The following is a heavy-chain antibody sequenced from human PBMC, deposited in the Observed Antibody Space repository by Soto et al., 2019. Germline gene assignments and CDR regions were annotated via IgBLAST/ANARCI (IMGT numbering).Heavy chain of an antibody. Sequence: QVQLQESGPGLVKPSQTLSLTCTVSGGSISSGGYYWTWIRQHPGKGLECIRYLYSRGRTYYNPSLKSRVTISVDTSKNQFSLKLSSVNAADTAVYYCSRRVFPWGQGSLVSVSS. D-gene: IGHD2-8*01. V-gene: IGHV4-31*03. J-gene: IGHJ5*02. CDR3: SRRVFP. CDR1: GGSISSGGYY. CDR2: LYSRGRT.